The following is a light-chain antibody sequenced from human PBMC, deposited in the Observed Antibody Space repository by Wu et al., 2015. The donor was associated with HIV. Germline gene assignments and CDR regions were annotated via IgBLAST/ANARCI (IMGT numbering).Light chain of an antibody. CDR2: GAS. CDR3: QQRSNWPIT. CDR1: QSVSINY. Sequence: ETVLTQSPGTLSLSPGERATLSCRASQSVSINYLAWYQQKPGQAPRLLIYGASIRATGIPDRFSGSGSGTDFTLTISRLEPEDFAVYYCQQRSNWPITFGQGTRLEIK. V-gene: IGKV3D-20*02. J-gene: IGKJ5*01.